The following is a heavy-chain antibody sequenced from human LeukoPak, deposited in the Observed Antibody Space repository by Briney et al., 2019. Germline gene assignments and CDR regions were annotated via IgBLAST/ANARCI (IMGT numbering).Heavy chain of an antibody. CDR3: TGYLWSLDY. CDR1: GFTFSSHP. D-gene: IGHD3-9*01. Sequence: PGGSLRLSCEVSGFTFSSHPIHWVRQAPGKGLEWLAVITYDGSEKYYADSVKGRVTISRDNSKNTLYLQMNSLRDEDTAVYFLTGYLWSLDYWGQGTLVTVSS. CDR2: ITYDGSEK. V-gene: IGHV3-30*04. J-gene: IGHJ4*02.